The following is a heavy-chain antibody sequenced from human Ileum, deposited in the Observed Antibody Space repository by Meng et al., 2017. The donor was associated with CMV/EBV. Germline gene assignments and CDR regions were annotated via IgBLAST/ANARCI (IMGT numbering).Heavy chain of an antibody. Sequence: VQQMAAGSEVREPWSSVQVACTASRDSFNTYPISWVRQDPGQGREWMGGILPIFGTPNYAQKFQGRVTITADESTSTVYMELISLKSEDTAMYYCARGDVTTWNCHYWGPGTLVTVSS. CDR3: ARGDVTTWNCHY. CDR2: ILPIFGTP. CDR1: RDSFNTYP. V-gene: IGHV1-69*01. J-gene: IGHJ4*02. D-gene: IGHD4-17*01.